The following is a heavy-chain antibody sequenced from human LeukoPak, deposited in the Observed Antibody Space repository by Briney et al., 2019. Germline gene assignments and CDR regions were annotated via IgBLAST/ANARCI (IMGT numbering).Heavy chain of an antibody. D-gene: IGHD2-15*01. J-gene: IGHJ4*02. Sequence: GGSLRLSCAASGFTVSSYSMNWVRQAPGKGLEWVSSISSSSSYIYYADSVKGRFTISRDNAKNSLYLQMNSLRAEDTAVYYCARALLQRGDYWGQGTLVTVSS. CDR2: ISSSSSYI. CDR1: GFTVSSYS. V-gene: IGHV3-21*01. CDR3: ARALLQRGDY.